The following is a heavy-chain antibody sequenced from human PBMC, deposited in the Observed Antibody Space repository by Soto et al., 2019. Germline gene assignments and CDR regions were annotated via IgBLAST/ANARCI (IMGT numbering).Heavy chain of an antibody. J-gene: IGHJ4*02. CDR1: GFTFSSYA. CDR2: ISYDGSNK. V-gene: IGHV3-30-3*01. Sequence: GGSLRLSCAASGFTFSSYAMHWVRQAPGKGLEWVAVISYDGSNKYYADSVKGRFTISRDNSKNTLYLQMNSLRAEDTAVYSCGRVDGSGSYLPSYYFDYWGQGTLVTVSS. D-gene: IGHD3-10*01. CDR3: GRVDGSGSYLPSYYFDY.